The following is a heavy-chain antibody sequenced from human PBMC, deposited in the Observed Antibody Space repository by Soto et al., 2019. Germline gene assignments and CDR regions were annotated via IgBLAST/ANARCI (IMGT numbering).Heavy chain of an antibody. CDR2: IIPIFGTA. CDR3: GRSRSDYYFHGMDV. J-gene: IGHJ6*02. Sequence: SVKVSCKASGGTFSSYAISWVRQAPGQGLEWMGGIIPIFGTANYAQKFQGRVTITADESTSTAYMEMRSLRSDDTAVYFCGRSRSDYYFHGMDVWGQGTTVTVSS. V-gene: IGHV1-69*13. CDR1: GGTFSSYA. D-gene: IGHD3-16*01.